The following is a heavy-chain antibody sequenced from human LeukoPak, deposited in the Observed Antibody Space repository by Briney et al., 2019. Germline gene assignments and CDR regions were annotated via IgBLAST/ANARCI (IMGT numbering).Heavy chain of an antibody. CDR3: ARVSDSGSQLFDY. CDR2: INPYSGGT. Sequence: ASVKVSCKTSGYTFTDYYMHWVRQAPGQGLEWMGWINPYSGGTNYAQKFQGRVTMTRDTSISTAYMELSRLRSDDTAMYYCARVSDSGSQLFDYWGQGTLVTVS. D-gene: IGHD3-10*01. CDR1: GYTFTDYY. J-gene: IGHJ4*02. V-gene: IGHV1-2*02.